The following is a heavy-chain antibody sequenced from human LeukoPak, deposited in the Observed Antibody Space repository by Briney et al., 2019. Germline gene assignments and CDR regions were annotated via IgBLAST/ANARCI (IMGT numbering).Heavy chain of an antibody. J-gene: IGHJ1*01. Sequence: GGSLRLSCAASGFTFDDSAMHWVRQVPGKGLEWVSGISWNSDIIDYADSVKGRFTISRDNAKNSLYLQMNNLRPDDTAFYYCAKAPPYYSDSSGYFQHWGQGTLVTVSS. CDR1: GFTFDDSA. CDR3: AKAPPYYSDSSGYFQH. CDR2: ISWNSDII. V-gene: IGHV3-9*01. D-gene: IGHD3-22*01.